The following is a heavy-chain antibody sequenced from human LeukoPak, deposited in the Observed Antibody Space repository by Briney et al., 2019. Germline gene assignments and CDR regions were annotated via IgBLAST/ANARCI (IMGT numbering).Heavy chain of an antibody. D-gene: IGHD5-18*01. Sequence: SVKVSCKASGGTFSSYAISWVRQAPGQGLEWMGGIIPIFGTANYAQKFQGRVTITTDESTSTAYMELSSLRSEDTAVYYCATNQDTAIFTFLTHWGQGTLVTVSS. J-gene: IGHJ4*02. CDR1: GGTFSSYA. V-gene: IGHV1-69*05. CDR2: IIPIFGTA. CDR3: ATNQDTAIFTFLTH.